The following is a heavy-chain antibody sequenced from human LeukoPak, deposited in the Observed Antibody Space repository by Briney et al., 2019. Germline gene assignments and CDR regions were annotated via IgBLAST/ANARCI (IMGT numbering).Heavy chain of an antibody. CDR1: GFTLNKYW. CDR3: ARDAYTTTSTWLDP. D-gene: IGHD4-17*01. Sequence: GGSLRLSCEASGFTLNKYWMHWVRQAPGKGLVWGSRITGDGSDIAYVDSVEGRFTVSRDDAKNTLFLQMTSLRVEDTAIYYCARDAYTTTSTWLDPWGQGTLVTVSS. CDR2: ITGDGSDI. J-gene: IGHJ5*02. V-gene: IGHV3-74*01.